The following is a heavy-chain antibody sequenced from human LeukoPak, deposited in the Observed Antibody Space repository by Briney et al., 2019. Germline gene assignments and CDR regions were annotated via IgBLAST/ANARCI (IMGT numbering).Heavy chain of an antibody. D-gene: IGHD1-26*01. CDR1: GFTFSSYA. Sequence: QPGGSLRLSCAASGFTFSSYAMSWVRQAPGKGLEWVSAISGSGGSTYYADSVKGRFTISRENSKNTLYLQMNSLRAEDTAVYYCAKDPYSGSYYDYWGQGTLVTVSS. V-gene: IGHV3-23*01. J-gene: IGHJ4*02. CDR3: AKDPYSGSYYDY. CDR2: ISGSGGST.